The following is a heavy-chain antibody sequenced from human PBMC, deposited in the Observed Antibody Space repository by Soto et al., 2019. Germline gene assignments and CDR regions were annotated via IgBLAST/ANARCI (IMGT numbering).Heavy chain of an antibody. J-gene: IGHJ5*02. Sequence: QLLESGGELVQPGGSLRLSCVASGFAFGSFAMSWVRQAPGKGLQWVSSVSSSSVSTYYADSVKGRFTISRDNSKNTLYLHMNGLTADDTAMYYCARDWAISGTTPLDWTDHWGQGTLVTVSS. D-gene: IGHD1-7*01. CDR3: ARDWAISGTTPLDWTDH. CDR1: GFAFGSFA. V-gene: IGHV3-23*01. CDR2: VSSSSVST.